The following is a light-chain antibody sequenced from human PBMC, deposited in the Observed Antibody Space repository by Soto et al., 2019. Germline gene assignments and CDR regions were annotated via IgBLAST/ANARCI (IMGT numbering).Light chain of an antibody. J-gene: IGKJ3*01. CDR3: HQYNYWPLT. CDR2: DAS. V-gene: IGKV3-15*01. Sequence: EMVMTQSPATLSVSPGGRATLSCRASQSISSNLAWYQQKPGQAPRLLIYDASTRATGVPARFSGSGSGTEFTLAISSLQSEDFAVYYCHQYNYWPLTFGPGTKVDIK. CDR1: QSISSN.